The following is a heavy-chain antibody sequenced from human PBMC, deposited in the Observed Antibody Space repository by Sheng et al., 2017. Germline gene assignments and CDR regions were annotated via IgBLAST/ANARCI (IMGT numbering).Heavy chain of an antibody. Sequence: QLQLQESGPGLVKPSETLSLTCTVSGAPSALLVTTGAGFASPPGRDWSGLRLSIIMVILITTRPSRVDSPYPWTRPRNQISLKLNSVAAADTAIYYCASPPRHIGGYRYFDYWGQGTLVTVSS. D-gene: IGHD1-26*01. V-gene: IGHV4-39*01. CDR1: GAPSALLVTT. J-gene: IGHJ4*02. CDR2: SIIMVIL. CDR3: ASPPRHIGGYRYFDY.